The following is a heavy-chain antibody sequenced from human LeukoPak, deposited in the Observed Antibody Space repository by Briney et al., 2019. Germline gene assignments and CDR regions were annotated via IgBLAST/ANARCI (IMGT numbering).Heavy chain of an antibody. CDR2: IYYSGST. CDR3: ARRYAIFGVVTYFDY. Sequence: PSETLSLTCTVSGGSISSSSYYWGWIRQPPGKGLEWIGSIYYSGSTYYNPSLKSRVTISVDTSKNQFSLKLNSVTAADTAVYYCARRYAIFGVVTYFDYWGQGTLVTVSS. D-gene: IGHD3-3*01. CDR1: GGSISSSSYY. V-gene: IGHV4-39*01. J-gene: IGHJ4*02.